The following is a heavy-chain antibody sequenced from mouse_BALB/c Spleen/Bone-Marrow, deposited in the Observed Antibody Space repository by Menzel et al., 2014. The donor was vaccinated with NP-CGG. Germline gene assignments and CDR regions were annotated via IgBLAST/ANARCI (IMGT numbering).Heavy chain of an antibody. CDR1: GFTFTSYW. J-gene: IGHJ4*01. CDR3: ARDGNYRYAMDY. V-gene: IGHV1S81*02. CDR2: INPSNGRT. Sequence: QVQLQQPGAELVKPGASVKLSCMASGFTFTSYWIHWVKQRPGQGPEWIGEINPSNGRTNYNEKFKSKATLTEDKSSSTAYVQLSSLTSEDSAVYYGARDGNYRYAMDYWGQGTSVTVSS. D-gene: IGHD2-1*01.